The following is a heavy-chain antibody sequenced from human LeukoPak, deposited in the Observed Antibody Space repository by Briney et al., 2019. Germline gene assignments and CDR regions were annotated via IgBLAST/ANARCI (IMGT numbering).Heavy chain of an antibody. CDR2: IIPIFGTA. V-gene: IGHV1-69*05. D-gene: IGHD1-14*01. CDR3: ARESLVYNAFDI. J-gene: IGHJ3*02. CDR1: GGTFSSYA. Sequence: GASVKVSCKASGGTFSSYAISWVRQAPGQGLEWMGGIIPIFGTANYAQKFQGRVTITTDESTSTAYMELSSLRSEDTAVYYCARESLVYNAFDIWGQGTTATVSS.